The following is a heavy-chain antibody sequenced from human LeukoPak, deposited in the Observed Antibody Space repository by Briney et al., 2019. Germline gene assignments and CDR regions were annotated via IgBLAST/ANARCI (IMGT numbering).Heavy chain of an antibody. CDR1: GFTFSSYW. CDR3: ARDRSYYYDSSGSGAFDI. CDR2: INSDGSST. J-gene: IGHJ3*02. Sequence: GGSLRLSCAASGFTFSSYWMHWVRQAPGKGLVWVSRINSDGSSTSYADSVKGRFTISRDNAKNTLYLQMNSLRAEDTAVYYCARDRSYYYDSSGSGAFDIWGQGTMVTVSS. D-gene: IGHD3-22*01. V-gene: IGHV3-74*01.